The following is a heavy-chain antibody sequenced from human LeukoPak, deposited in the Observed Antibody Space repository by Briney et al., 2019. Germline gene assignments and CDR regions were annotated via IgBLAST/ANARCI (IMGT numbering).Heavy chain of an antibody. D-gene: IGHD6-13*01. CDR2: ISGSGGSP. CDR3: ARVSSSWHNLNQNEYNWFDP. J-gene: IGHJ5*02. Sequence: GGSLRLSCAASGFAFSSYSMNWVRQAPGKGLDWVSAISGSGGSPYYADSLKGRFTISRDNSKNTLDLQMNGLRAEDTAVYYCARVSSSWHNLNQNEYNWFDPWGQGTLVTVSS. CDR1: GFAFSSYS. V-gene: IGHV3-23*01.